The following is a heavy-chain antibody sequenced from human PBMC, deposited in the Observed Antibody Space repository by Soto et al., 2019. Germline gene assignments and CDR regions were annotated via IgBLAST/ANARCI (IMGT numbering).Heavy chain of an antibody. Sequence: EVQLLESGGGLVQPGGSLRLSCAASGFTFSSHAMNWVRQAPGKGLEWVSSVSGSGGSTYYADSVKGRFTISRDNSKNTLYLQMNSLRAEDTAVYYCAKGHYSSSWYVGYWGQGTLVTVSS. V-gene: IGHV3-23*01. CDR3: AKGHYSSSWYVGY. D-gene: IGHD6-13*01. CDR2: VSGSGGST. J-gene: IGHJ4*02. CDR1: GFTFSSHA.